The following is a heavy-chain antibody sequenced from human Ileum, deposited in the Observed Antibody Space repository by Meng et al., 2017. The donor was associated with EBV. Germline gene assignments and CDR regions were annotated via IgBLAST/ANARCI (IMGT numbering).Heavy chain of an antibody. D-gene: IGHD3-10*01. CDR1: GDSITNHNW. V-gene: IGHV4-4*02. CDR3: LRGSGGSV. CDR2: IPHRGSS. J-gene: IGHJ1*01. Sequence: QVQLRESGPALVKPSETLSLTCAVSGDSITNHNWWAWVRQPPGKGLEWIGEIPHRGSSAYNPSLKSRVSMSIDKSRNQFSLKLTSVTAADMAVYHCLRGSGGSVWGQGTLVTVSS.